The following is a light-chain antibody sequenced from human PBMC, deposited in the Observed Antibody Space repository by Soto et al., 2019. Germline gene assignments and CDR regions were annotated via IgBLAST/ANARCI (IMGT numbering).Light chain of an antibody. CDR1: QDIRID. Sequence: DIQMTQSPSSLSASVGDRVTITCRASQDIRIDLGWFQQKPGKAPKRLIYAASSLQSGGPSRFSGSGSGTEFTLTISSLQPEDFATYYCLQHNNYPPTFGQGTKVEI. V-gene: IGKV1-17*01. J-gene: IGKJ1*01. CDR3: LQHNNYPPT. CDR2: AAS.